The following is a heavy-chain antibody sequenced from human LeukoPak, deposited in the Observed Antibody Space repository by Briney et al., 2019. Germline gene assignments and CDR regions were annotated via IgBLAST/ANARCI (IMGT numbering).Heavy chain of an antibody. CDR1: GFTFDDFA. V-gene: IGHV3-9*01. D-gene: IGHD6-19*01. CDR2: INWNSDTR. Sequence: PGGSLRLSCAASGFTFDDFAMHWVRQAPGKGLEWVSGINWNSDTRAYADSVKGRFTICRDNAKNFVYLQMSSLRAEDTAFYYCAKDVDESVAGNNWFDPWGQGTLVTVSS. CDR3: AKDVDESVAGNNWFDP. J-gene: IGHJ5*02.